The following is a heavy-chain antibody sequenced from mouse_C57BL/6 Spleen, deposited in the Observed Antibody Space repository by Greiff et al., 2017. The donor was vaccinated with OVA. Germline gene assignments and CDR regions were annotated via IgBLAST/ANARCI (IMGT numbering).Heavy chain of an antibody. CDR1: GFTFSSYT. V-gene: IGHV5-9*01. Sequence: DVHLVESGGGLVKPGGSLKLSCAASGFTFSSYTMSWVRQTPEKRLEWVATISGGGGNTYYPDSVKGRFTISRDNAKNTLYLQMSSLRSEDTALYYCARHGSYYAMDYWGQGTSVTVSS. CDR2: ISGGGGNT. J-gene: IGHJ4*01. CDR3: ARHGSYYAMDY.